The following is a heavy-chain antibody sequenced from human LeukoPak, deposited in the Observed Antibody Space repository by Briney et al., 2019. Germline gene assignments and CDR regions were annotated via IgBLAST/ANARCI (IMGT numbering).Heavy chain of an antibody. CDR3: TRGGGWLIDF. D-gene: IGHD5-24*01. CDR2: VHSTGST. J-gene: IGHJ4*02. V-gene: IGHV4-61*01. Sequence: SETLSLTCDVSGDSGASSGSYWSGWFRQPPGKGLAWIGYVHSTGSTKYNSSLATRVTISMDTSRNHFSLKLSSVTAADPAVYFCTRGGGWLIDFWGRRTLVTVSS. CDR1: GDSGASSGSYW.